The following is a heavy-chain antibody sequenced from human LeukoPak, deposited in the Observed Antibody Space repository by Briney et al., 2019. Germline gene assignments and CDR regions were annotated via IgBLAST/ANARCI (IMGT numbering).Heavy chain of an antibody. CDR2: INHSGST. J-gene: IGHJ3*02. V-gene: IGHV4-34*01. CDR1: GGSFSGYY. Sequence: SETLSLTCAVYGGSFSGYYWSWIRQPPGKGLEWFGEINHSGSTKDHPSLKSRVTISVDTSKNQFSLKLSSVTAADTAVYYCARPYDISGYYLASFDIWGRGTMVTVPS. D-gene: IGHD3-22*01. CDR3: ARPYDISGYYLASFDI.